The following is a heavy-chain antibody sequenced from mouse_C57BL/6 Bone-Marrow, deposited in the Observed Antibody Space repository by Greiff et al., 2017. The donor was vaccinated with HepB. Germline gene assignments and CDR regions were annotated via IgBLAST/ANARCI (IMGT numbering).Heavy chain of an antibody. CDR1: GFSLTSYA. J-gene: IGHJ3*01. V-gene: IGHV2-9-1*01. CDR3: ARNRGTTVENWFAY. D-gene: IGHD1-1*01. CDR2: IWTGGGT. Sequence: VQLQQSGPGLVAPSQSLSITCTVSGFSLTSYAISWVRQPPGKGLEWLGVIWTGGGTNYNSALKSRLSISKDNSKSQVFLKMNSLQTDDTARYYCARNRGTTVENWFAYWGQGTLVTVSA.